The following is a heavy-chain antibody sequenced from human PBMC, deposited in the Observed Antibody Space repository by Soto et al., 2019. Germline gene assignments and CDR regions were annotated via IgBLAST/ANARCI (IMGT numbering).Heavy chain of an antibody. CDR2: ISGSGGST. CDR1: GFTFSSYA. CDR3: AKGPMARKYYYYYYGMDV. V-gene: IGHV3-23*01. D-gene: IGHD3-10*01. Sequence: QPGGSLRLSCAASGFTFSSYAMSWVRQAPGKGLEWVSAISGSGGSTYYADSVKGRFTISRDNSKNTLYLQMNSLRAEDTAVYYCAKGPMARKYYYYYYGMDVWGQGTTVTVSS. J-gene: IGHJ6*02.